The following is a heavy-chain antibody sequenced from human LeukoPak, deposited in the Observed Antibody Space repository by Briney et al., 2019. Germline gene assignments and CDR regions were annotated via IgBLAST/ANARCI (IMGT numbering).Heavy chain of an antibody. Sequence: ASVKVSCKVSGYTLTELSIHWVRQAPGKGLEWMGWISAYNGNTNYAQKLQGRVTMTTDTSTSTAYMELRSLRSDDTAVYYCARCKMVRGVIFWFDPWGQGTLVTVSS. CDR2: ISAYNGNT. J-gene: IGHJ5*02. D-gene: IGHD3-10*01. V-gene: IGHV1-18*01. CDR3: ARCKMVRGVIFWFDP. CDR1: GYTLTELS.